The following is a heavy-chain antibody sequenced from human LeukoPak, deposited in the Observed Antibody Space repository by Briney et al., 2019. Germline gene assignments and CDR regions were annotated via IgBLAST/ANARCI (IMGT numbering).Heavy chain of an antibody. V-gene: IGHV3-74*01. J-gene: IGHJ4*02. CDR3: ARDPNYDSSGYPFDY. CDR1: GFTFSRYW. CDR2: INSDGSFT. D-gene: IGHD3-22*01. Sequence: GGSLRLSCAASGFTFSRYWMHWVRQAPGKGLVCVSRINSDGSFTTYADSVEGRFTISRDNAKNTLYLQMNSLRADDTAVYYCARDPNYDSSGYPFDYWGQGTLVTVSS.